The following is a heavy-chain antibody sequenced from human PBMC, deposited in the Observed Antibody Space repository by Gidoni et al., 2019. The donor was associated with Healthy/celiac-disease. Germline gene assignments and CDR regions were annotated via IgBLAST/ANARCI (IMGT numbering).Heavy chain of an antibody. Sequence: EVQLVESGGGLVTPGVSLRLSCAASGFTFSNAWMNWVRQAPGKGLGWVGRIKSKTDGGTTDYAAPVKGRFTISRDDSKNTLELQMNSLKTEDTAVYYCQLEPYYGMDVWGQGTTVTVSS. CDR2: IKSKTDGGTT. J-gene: IGHJ6*02. V-gene: IGHV3-15*07. CDR1: GFTFSNAW. CDR3: QLEPYYGMDV. D-gene: IGHD1-1*01.